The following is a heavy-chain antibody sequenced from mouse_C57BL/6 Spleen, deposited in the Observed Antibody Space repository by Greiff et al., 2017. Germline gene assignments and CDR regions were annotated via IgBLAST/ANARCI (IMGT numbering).Heavy chain of an antibody. CDR2: ISSGGDYI. Sequence: EVKLVESGEGLVKPGGSLKLSCAASGFTFSSYAMSWVRQTPEKRLEWVAYISSGGDYIYYADTMKGRFTISRDNARNTLYLQMSSLKSEDTAMYYCTRDRGSSAFDYWGQGTTLTVSS. CDR1: GFTFSSYA. CDR3: TRDRGSSAFDY. V-gene: IGHV5-9-1*02. D-gene: IGHD1-1*01. J-gene: IGHJ2*01.